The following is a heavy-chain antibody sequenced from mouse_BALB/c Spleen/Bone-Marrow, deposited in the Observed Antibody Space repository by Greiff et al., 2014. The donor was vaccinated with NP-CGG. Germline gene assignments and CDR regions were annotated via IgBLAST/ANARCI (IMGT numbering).Heavy chain of an antibody. CDR2: INPYNGDT. V-gene: IGHV1-20*02. J-gene: IGHJ1*01. CDR1: GYSFTGYF. Sequence: EVQLVESGPELVKPGASVKISCKASGYSFTGYFMNWVMQSHGQSLEWIGRINPYNGDTFYNQKFKGKATLTVDKSSSTAHMELRSLASEDSAVYYCARVTTDWYFDVWGAGTTVTVSS. D-gene: IGHD1-1*01. CDR3: ARVTTDWYFDV.